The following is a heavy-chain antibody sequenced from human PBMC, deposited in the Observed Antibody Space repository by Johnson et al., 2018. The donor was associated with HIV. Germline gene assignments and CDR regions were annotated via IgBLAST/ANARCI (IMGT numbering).Heavy chain of an antibody. J-gene: IGHJ3*02. CDR3: ARDRKYSSGWKDAFDI. CDR2: IKSKTDGGTT. V-gene: IGHV3-15*01. Sequence: VQLVESGGGLVKPGGSLRLSCAVSGFTFNNAWMSWVRQAPGKGLEWVGRIKSKTDGGTTDYAAPVKGRFTISRDNAKNSLYLQMNSLRAEDTALYYCARDRKYSSGWKDAFDIWGQVTMVTVSS. D-gene: IGHD6-19*01. CDR1: GFTFNNAW.